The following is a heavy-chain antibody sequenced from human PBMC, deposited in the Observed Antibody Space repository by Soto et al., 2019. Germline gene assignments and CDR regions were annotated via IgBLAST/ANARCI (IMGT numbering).Heavy chain of an antibody. CDR2: IIPIFGTA. CDR1: GGTLSSYA. CDR3: ARGGAARGLYYYYGMDV. D-gene: IGHD6-6*01. V-gene: IGHV1-69*13. J-gene: IGHJ6*02. Sequence: SVKVSCKASGGTLSSYAVSWVRQAPGQGLEWMGGIIPIFGTANYAQKFQGRVTITADESTSTAYMELSSLRSEDTAVYYCARGGAARGLYYYYGMDVWGQGTTLTVSS.